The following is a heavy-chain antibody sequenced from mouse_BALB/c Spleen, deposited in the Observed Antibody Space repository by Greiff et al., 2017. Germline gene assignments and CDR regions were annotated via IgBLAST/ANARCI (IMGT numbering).Heavy chain of an antibody. CDR1: GFTFSSYW. Sequence: EVKVVESGGGLVKPGGSLKLSCAASGFTFSSYWMSWVRQSPEKGLEWVAEIRLKSDNYATHYAESVKGKFTISRDDSKSRLYLQMNSLRAEDTGIYYCTRGGYPYYFDYWGQGTTLTVSS. CDR3: TRGGYPYYFDY. V-gene: IGHV6-6*02. J-gene: IGHJ2*01. D-gene: IGHD2-2*01. CDR2: IRLKSDNYAT.